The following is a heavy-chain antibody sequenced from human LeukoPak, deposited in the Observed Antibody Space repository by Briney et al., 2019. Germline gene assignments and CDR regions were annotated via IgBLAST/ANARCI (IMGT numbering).Heavy chain of an antibody. J-gene: IGHJ4*02. V-gene: IGHV3-23*01. Sequence: GGSLRLSRAASGFTFSSYAMSWVRQAPGKGLEWVSAISGSGGSTYYADSVKGRFTISRDNSKNTLYLQMNSLRAEDTAVYYCAKDGYDSSGYHFDYWGQGTLVTVSS. CDR1: GFTFSSYA. CDR3: AKDGYDSSGYHFDY. D-gene: IGHD3-22*01. CDR2: ISGSGGST.